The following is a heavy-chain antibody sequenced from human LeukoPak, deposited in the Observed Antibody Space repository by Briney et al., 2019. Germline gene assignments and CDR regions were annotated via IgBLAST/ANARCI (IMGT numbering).Heavy chain of an antibody. CDR2: IRYDGSNK. CDR1: GFTFSSYG. V-gene: IGHV3-30*02. Sequence: PGGSLRLSCAASGFTFSSYGMHWVRQAPGKGLEWVAFIRYDGSNKYYADSVKGRFTISRDNAKNTVFLQMSSLRAEDTALYYCARKSASGNYPLDYRGQGTLVTVSS. J-gene: IGHJ4*02. CDR3: ARKSASGNYPLDY. D-gene: IGHD3-10*01.